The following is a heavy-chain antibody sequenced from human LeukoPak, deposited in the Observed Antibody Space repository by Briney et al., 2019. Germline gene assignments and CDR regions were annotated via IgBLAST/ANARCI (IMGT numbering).Heavy chain of an antibody. Sequence: GGSLRLSCAASGFTFNNAWMSWVRQAPGKGLEWVGRIKSKAAGGTTDYAAPVKDRFTISGDDSKNTLYPQMNSLKTEDTAVYYCTTLYQVDPWGQGTLVTVSS. CDR1: GFTFNNAW. J-gene: IGHJ5*02. CDR3: TTLYQVDP. D-gene: IGHD2-2*02. CDR2: IKSKAAGGTT. V-gene: IGHV3-15*01.